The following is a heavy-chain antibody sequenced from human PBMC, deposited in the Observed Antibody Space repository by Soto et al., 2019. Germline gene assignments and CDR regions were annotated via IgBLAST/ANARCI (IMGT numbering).Heavy chain of an antibody. J-gene: IGHJ6*02. CDR2: IYSGGST. D-gene: IGHD4-17*01. Sequence: EVQLVETGGGLIQPGGSLRLSCAASGFTVSSNYMSWVRQAPGKGLEWVSVIYSGGSTYYADSVKGRFTISRDNSKNTLYLQMNSLRAEDTAVYYRASRMTTVTHYYYYYGMDVWGQGTTVTVSS. CDR1: GFTVSSNY. CDR3: ASRMTTVTHYYYYYGMDV. V-gene: IGHV3-53*02.